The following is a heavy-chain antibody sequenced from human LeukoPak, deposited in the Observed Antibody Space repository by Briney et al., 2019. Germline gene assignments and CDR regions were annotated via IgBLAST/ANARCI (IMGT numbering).Heavy chain of an antibody. J-gene: IGHJ4*02. V-gene: IGHV4-39*01. CDR2: IYYTGNT. Sequence: SETLSLTCTVSGVSIGSSNSYWGWIRQPPGKGLEWIGSIYYTGNTYYNASLKSRVTISIDTSKNQISLRLTSVTATDTAMYYCARQTGSGLFTLPGGQGTLVTVSS. CDR1: GVSIGSSNSY. D-gene: IGHD3/OR15-3a*01. CDR3: ARQTGSGLFTLP.